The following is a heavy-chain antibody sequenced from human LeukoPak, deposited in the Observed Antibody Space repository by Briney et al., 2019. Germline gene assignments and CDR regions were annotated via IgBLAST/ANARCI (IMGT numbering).Heavy chain of an antibody. Sequence: GGSLRLSCAASGFTVSSNYMSWVRQAPGKGLEWVSVIYSGGSTYYADSVKGRFTISRDNSKNTQYLQMNSLRAEDTAVYYCARDSEDYYDRSGYYYDMGYWGQGTLVTVSS. CDR2: IYSGGST. CDR1: GFTVSSNY. J-gene: IGHJ4*02. D-gene: IGHD3-22*01. V-gene: IGHV3-53*01. CDR3: ARDSEDYYDRSGYYYDMGY.